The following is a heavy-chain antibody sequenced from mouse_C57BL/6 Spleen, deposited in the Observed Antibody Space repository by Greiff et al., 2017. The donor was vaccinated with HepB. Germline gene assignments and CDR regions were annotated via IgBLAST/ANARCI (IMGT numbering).Heavy chain of an antibody. V-gene: IGHV1-64*01. CDR3: ARDYDEYFDV. D-gene: IGHD2-4*01. CDR2: IHPNSGST. CDR1: GYTFTSYW. J-gene: IGHJ1*03. Sequence: QVQLKQPGAELVKPGASVKLSCKASGYTFTSYWMHWVKQRPGQGLEWIGMIHPNSGSTNYNEKFKSKATLTVDKSSSTAYMQLSSLTSEDSAVYYCARDYDEYFDVWGTGTTVTVSS.